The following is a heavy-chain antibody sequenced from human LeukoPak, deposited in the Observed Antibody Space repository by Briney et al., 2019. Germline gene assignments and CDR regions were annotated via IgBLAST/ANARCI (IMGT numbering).Heavy chain of an antibody. Sequence: SETLSLTCTVSGDSITTTSYYWVWLRRPPGKGLEWIANIYYSGSTYYNPSLESRVTISVDTSKNQFSLKLRSVTAAGTAVYYCARRGTSYFDYWGQGTLVTVSS. V-gene: IGHV4-39*01. CDR2: IYYSGST. CDR1: GDSITTTSYY. D-gene: IGHD1-1*01. CDR3: ARRGTSYFDY. J-gene: IGHJ4*02.